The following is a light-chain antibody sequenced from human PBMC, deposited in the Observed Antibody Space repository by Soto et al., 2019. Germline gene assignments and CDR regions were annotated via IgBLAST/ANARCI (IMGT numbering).Light chain of an antibody. CDR1: QSVTRF. V-gene: IGKV3-11*01. J-gene: IGKJ1*01. CDR2: DVC. CDR3: HQRSNWPRT. Sequence: EIVLTQSPATLSLSPGERANLSCRASQSVTRFLAGVQQKPGQTPRLLMYDVCKRPSGIPARFSGSGSGTDFTLTICCLEPEDSAFYYCHQRSNWPRTCGQGTKVAIK.